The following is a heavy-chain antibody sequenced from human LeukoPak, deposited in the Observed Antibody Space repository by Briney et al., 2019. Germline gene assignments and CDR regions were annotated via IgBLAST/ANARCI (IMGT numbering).Heavy chain of an antibody. D-gene: IGHD3-22*01. CDR1: GFTFSSYW. CDR2: IKQDGSEE. J-gene: IGHJ6*03. CDR3: ARFYYYDSSGYHYYYYYMDV. V-gene: IGHV3-7*01. Sequence: PGGSLRLSCAASGFTFSSYWMSWVRQAPGKGLEWVANIKQDGSEEYYVDSVKGRFTISRDNAKNSLYLQMNSLRAEDTAVYYCARFYYYDSSGYHYYYYYMDVWGKGTTVTVSS.